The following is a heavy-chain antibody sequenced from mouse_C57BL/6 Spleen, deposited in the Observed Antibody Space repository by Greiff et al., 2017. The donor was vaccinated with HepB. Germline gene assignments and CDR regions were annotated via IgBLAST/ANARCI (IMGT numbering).Heavy chain of an antibody. CDR3: TREGYYYGSSYVKWYFDV. D-gene: IGHD1-1*01. Sequence: QVQLKESGAELVRPGASVTLSCKASGYTFTDYEMHWVKQTPVHGLEWIGAIDPETGGTAYNQKFKGKAILTADKSSSTAYMELRSLTSEDSAVYYCTREGYYYGSSYVKWYFDVWGTGTTVTVAS. CDR1: GYTFTDYE. V-gene: IGHV1-15*01. J-gene: IGHJ1*03. CDR2: IDPETGGT.